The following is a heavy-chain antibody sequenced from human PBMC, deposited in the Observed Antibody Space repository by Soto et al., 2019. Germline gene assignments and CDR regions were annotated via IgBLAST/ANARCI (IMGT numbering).Heavy chain of an antibody. D-gene: IGHD3-10*01. V-gene: IGHV1-8*01. CDR1: GYTFSNYD. Sequence: ASVKVSCKASGYTFSNYDMNWVRHATGQGPEWIGWMNPNTGDTGYAQKFQGRVTMTRDFSTTTVYMELSSLRSEDTAVYYCAKVSRQGSGIDFDYWGQGTLVTVSS. CDR3: AKVSRQGSGIDFDY. J-gene: IGHJ4*02. CDR2: MNPNTGDT.